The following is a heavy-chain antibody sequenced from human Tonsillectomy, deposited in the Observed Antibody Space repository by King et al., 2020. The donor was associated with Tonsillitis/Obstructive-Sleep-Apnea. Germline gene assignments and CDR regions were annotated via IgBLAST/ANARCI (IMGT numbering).Heavy chain of an antibody. J-gene: IGHJ4*02. V-gene: IGHV4-34*01. CDR2: INHSGST. CDR1: GGSFSGYY. D-gene: IGHD2-15*01. CDR3: ASRVEVGNCSGGSCY. Sequence: VQLQQWGAGLLKPSETLSLTCAVYGGSFSGYYWSWIRQPPGKGLEWIGEINHSGSTNYNPSPKSRVTISVDTSKNQFSLKLSSVTVADTAVYYCASRVEVGNCSGGSCYWGQGTLVTVSS.